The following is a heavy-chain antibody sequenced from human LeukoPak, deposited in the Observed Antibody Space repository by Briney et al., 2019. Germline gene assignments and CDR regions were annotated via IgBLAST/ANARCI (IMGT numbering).Heavy chain of an antibody. V-gene: IGHV1-69*05. Sequence: GASVKVSCKASGGTFSSYAISWVRQAPGQGLEWMGRIISIFGTANYAQKFQGRVTITTDESTSTAYMELSSLRSEDTAVYYCARGANLEYSSSWSLFRWGQGTLVTVSS. J-gene: IGHJ4*02. D-gene: IGHD6-13*01. CDR2: IISIFGTA. CDR3: ARGANLEYSSSWSLFR. CDR1: GGTFSSYA.